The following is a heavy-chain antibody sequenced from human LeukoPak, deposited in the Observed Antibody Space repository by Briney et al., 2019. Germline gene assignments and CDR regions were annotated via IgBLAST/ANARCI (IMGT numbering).Heavy chain of an antibody. V-gene: IGHV1-69*04. CDR2: IIPILGIA. J-gene: IGHJ6*02. CDR1: GGTFSSYA. Sequence: ASVKVSCKASGGTFSSYAISWVRQAPGQGLEWMGRIIPILGIANYAQKFQGRVTITADKSTSTAYMELSSLRSEDTAVYYCASTTPSGPPLGYYYYGMDVWGQGTTVTVSS. CDR3: ASTTPSGPPLGYYYYGMDV. D-gene: IGHD1-14*01.